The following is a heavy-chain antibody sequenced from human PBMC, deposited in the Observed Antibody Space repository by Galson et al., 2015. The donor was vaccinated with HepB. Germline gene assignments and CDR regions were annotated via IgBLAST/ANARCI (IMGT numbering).Heavy chain of an antibody. Sequence: SLRLSCAASGFTFSNYWMSWVRQAPGKGLEWVANINQDGSGENYVDSVKGRFTISRDNAKNSLFLQLSRLRAEGTAVYYCARVHDILSGYYKYFDYWGQGTLVTVSS. V-gene: IGHV3-7*01. CDR2: INQDGSGE. CDR1: GFTFSNYW. CDR3: ARVHDILSGYYKYFDY. J-gene: IGHJ4*02. D-gene: IGHD3-9*01.